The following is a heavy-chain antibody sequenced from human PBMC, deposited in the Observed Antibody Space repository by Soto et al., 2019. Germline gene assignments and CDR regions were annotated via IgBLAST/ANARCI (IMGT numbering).Heavy chain of an antibody. V-gene: IGHV3-21*01. CDR1: GFTFSSYS. Sequence: GGFLRLSCAASGFTFSSYSRNWVRQASGKGLEWVSSISSSSYIYYADSVKGRFTISRDNAKNSLYLQMNSLRAEDTAVYYCARGLCSSTSCYAGGYYYYGMDVWGQGTTVTVSS. CDR3: ARGLCSSTSCYAGGYYYYGMDV. J-gene: IGHJ6*02. CDR2: ISSSSYI. D-gene: IGHD2-2*01.